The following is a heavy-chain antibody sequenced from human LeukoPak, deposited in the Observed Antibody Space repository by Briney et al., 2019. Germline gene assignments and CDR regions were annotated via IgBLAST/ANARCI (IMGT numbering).Heavy chain of an antibody. CDR1: GYTFTSYD. J-gene: IGHJ4*02. D-gene: IGHD6-19*01. Sequence: ASVKVSCTASGYTFTSYDINWVRQATGQGLEWMGWMNPNSGNTGYAQKFQGRVTMTRNTSISTAYMELSSLRSEDTAVYYCARSYSSGWYPTYWGQGTLVTVSS. CDR3: ARSYSSGWYPTY. CDR2: MNPNSGNT. V-gene: IGHV1-8*01.